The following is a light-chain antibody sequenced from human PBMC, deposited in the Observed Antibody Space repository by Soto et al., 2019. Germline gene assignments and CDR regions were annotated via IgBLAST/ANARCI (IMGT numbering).Light chain of an antibody. CDR2: RNN. CDR1: SSNIGSNY. CDR3: AAWDDSLSAYWV. Sequence: QSVLTQPPSASGTPGQRVTSSCSGSSSNIGSNYVYWYQQLPGTAPKLLIYRNNQRPSGVPDRFSGSKSGTSASLAISGLRSEDEADYYCAAWDDSLSAYWVFGGGTKLTVL. V-gene: IGLV1-47*01. J-gene: IGLJ3*02.